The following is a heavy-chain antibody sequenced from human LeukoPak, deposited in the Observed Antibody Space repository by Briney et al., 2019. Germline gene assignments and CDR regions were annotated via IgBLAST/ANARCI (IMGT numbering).Heavy chain of an antibody. J-gene: IGHJ6*02. CDR1: GGSISSSSYY. CDR2: IYYSGST. Sequence: SETLSLTCTVSGGSISSSSYYWGWIRQPPGKGLEGIGSIYYSGSTYYNPSLKSRVTISVDTSKNQFSLKLSSVTAADTAVYYCASEWFGELRHHYYYYGMDVWGQGTTVTVSS. V-gene: IGHV4-39*01. CDR3: ASEWFGELRHHYYYYGMDV. D-gene: IGHD3-10*01.